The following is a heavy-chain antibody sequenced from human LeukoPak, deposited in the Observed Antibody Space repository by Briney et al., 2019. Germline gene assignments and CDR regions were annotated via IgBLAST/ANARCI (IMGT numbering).Heavy chain of an antibody. V-gene: IGHV3-30*04. CDR1: GFTFSSYA. CDR3: AREYSGDDPNFDY. CDR2: ISYDGSNK. Sequence: GGSLRLSCAASGFTFSSYAMHWVRQAPGKGLEWVAVISYDGSNKYYADSVKGRFTISRDNSKNTLYLQMNSLRAEDTAVYYCAREYSGDDPNFDYWGQGTLVTVSS. D-gene: IGHD5-12*01. J-gene: IGHJ4*02.